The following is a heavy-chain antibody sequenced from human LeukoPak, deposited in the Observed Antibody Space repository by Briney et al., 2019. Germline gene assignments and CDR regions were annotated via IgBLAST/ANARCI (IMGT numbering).Heavy chain of an antibody. CDR2: ISGSGGST. Sequence: GRSLRLSCAASGFTFSSYAMSWVRQAPGKGLEWVSAISGSGGSTYYADSVKGRFTISRDNSKNTQYLQMNSLRAEDTAVYYCAKRYFLGYFDYWGQGTLVTVSS. CDR3: AKRYFLGYFDY. J-gene: IGHJ4*02. CDR1: GFTFSSYA. V-gene: IGHV3-23*01. D-gene: IGHD2/OR15-2a*01.